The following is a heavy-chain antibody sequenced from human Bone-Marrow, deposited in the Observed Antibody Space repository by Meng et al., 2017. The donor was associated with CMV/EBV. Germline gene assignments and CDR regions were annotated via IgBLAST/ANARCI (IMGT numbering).Heavy chain of an antibody. CDR1: GFTFSSYG. CDR3: AKRAPTTVTIDY. D-gene: IGHD4-17*01. J-gene: IGHJ4*02. V-gene: IGHV3-30*02. Sequence: GESLKISCAASGFTFSSYGMHWVRQAPGKGLEWVAFIRYDGSNKYYADSVKGRFTISRDNSKNTLYLQMNSLRAEDTAVYYCAKRAPTTVTIDYWGQGTLVTVYS. CDR2: IRYDGSNK.